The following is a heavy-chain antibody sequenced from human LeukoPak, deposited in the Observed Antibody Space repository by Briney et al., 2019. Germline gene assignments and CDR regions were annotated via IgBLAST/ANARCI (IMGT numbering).Heavy chain of an antibody. J-gene: IGHJ6*03. CDR2: IYYSGST. D-gene: IGHD5-18*01. CDR1: GGSISSYY. Sequence: SETLSLTCTVSGGSISSYYWSWIRQPPGKGLEWIGYIYYSGSTNYNPSPKSRVTISVDTSKNQFSLKLSSVTAADTAVYYCARVDTGAMDVWGKGTTVTVSS. CDR3: ARVDTGAMDV. V-gene: IGHV4-59*01.